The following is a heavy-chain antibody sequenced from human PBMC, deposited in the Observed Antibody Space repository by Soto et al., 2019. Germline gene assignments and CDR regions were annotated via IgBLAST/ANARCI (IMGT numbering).Heavy chain of an antibody. CDR3: ARDRGYDAHDYYYNAMDV. Sequence: KPGGPLRLSCISSGFTFRTYTMNWVRQAPGKGLEWVSGIRGFSPYTFYAESVKGRFTISRDNAKNSLYLQMDSLRAEDTAVYYCARDRGYDAHDYYYNAMDVWGQGTTVTVSS. J-gene: IGHJ6*02. D-gene: IGHD3-10*01. CDR1: GFTFRTYT. CDR2: IRGFSPYT. V-gene: IGHV3-21*01.